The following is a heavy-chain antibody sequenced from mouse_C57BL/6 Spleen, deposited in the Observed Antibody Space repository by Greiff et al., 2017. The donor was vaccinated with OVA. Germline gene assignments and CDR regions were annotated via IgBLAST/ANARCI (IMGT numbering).Heavy chain of an antibody. CDR2: ISGGGGNT. J-gene: IGHJ2*01. CDR1: GFTFSSYT. CDR3: ARRRGEDYFDY. Sequence: EVKLVESGGGLVKLGGSLKLSCAASGFTFSSYTMSWVRQTPEKRLEWVATISGGGGNTYYPDSVKGRFTISRDNAKNTLYLQMSSLRSEDTALYYCARRRGEDYFDYWGQGTTLTVSS. V-gene: IGHV5-9*01.